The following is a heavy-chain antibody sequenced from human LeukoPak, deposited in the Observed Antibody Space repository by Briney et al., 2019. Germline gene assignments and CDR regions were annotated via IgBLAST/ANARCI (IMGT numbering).Heavy chain of an antibody. D-gene: IGHD6-25*01. CDR2: INPSGGTT. J-gene: IGHJ4*02. CDR3: ARAPYSSGSDY. CDR1: GYTFINYY. V-gene: IGHV1-46*01. Sequence: ASVKVSCKASGYTFINYYMHWVRQAPGQGLEWMGIINPSGGTTSYAQNFQGRVTMTRNTSTRTAYMELSSLRSEDTAVYYCARAPYSSGSDYWGQGTLVTVSS.